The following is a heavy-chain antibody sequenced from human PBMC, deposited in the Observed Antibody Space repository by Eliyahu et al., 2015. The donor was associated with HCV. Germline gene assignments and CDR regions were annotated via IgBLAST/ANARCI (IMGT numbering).Heavy chain of an antibody. Sequence: QVQLQESGPRVVKPAGTLSLTCTLXGGSLSSYYWXWIRQSPGKGLEWIGYIFHTGRTTTNPSLKSRVTISVDTSTDQFSLQLTSLTAADTAIYYCVKSAEIPRTGSIKRGRGGYFDPWGQGISVIVSS. J-gene: IGHJ5*02. CDR1: GGSLSSYY. CDR2: IFHTGRT. CDR3: VKSAEIPRTGSIKRGRGGYFDP. D-gene: IGHD3-10*01. V-gene: IGHV4-4*09.